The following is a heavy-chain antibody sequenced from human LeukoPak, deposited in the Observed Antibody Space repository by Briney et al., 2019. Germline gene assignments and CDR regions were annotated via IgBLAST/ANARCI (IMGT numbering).Heavy chain of an antibody. V-gene: IGHV3-66*01. CDR3: ANLQPSGNWNDRGY. CDR1: GFTVSSNF. CDR2: IFSGGTI. J-gene: IGHJ4*02. Sequence: GGSLRLSCAASGFTVSSNFMSWVRQAPGKGLEWVSVIFSGGTIYYADSVKGRFTISRDNSKNTLYLQMNSLRAEDTAVYYCANLQPSGNWNDRGYWGQGTLVTVSS. D-gene: IGHD1-20*01.